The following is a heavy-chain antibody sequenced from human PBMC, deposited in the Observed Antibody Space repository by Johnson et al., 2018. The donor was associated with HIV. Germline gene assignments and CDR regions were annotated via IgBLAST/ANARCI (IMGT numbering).Heavy chain of an antibody. CDR2: IFSVGNA. V-gene: IGHV3-66*02. CDR1: GITVSSNY. J-gene: IGHJ3*01. D-gene: IGHD6-6*01. CDR3: AKDLSSSSL. Sequence: MLLVESGGGLVQPGGSLRLSCAASGITVSSNYMSWVRQAPGKGLERVSVIFSVGNAYYADSVKGRFTISRDNSKNTVFLQMDSLRGEDTADYYCAKDLSSSSLWGQGTMVTVSS.